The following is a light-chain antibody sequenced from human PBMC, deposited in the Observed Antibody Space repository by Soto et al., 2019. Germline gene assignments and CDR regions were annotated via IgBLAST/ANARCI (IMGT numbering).Light chain of an antibody. V-gene: IGKV1-39*01. J-gene: IGKJ5*01. CDR1: QSITTY. Sequence: DIQMTQSPSSLSASVGDRVTITCRASQSITTYLNWYQQKPGKAPYLLISAASSVQSGVPSRFSASGSGTDFTLTISRLQPEDFATYFCQQSYTIQITFGPGPRLEIK. CDR3: QQSYTIQIT. CDR2: AAS.